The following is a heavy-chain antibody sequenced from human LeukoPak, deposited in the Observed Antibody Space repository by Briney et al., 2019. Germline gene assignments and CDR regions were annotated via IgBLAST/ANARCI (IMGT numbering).Heavy chain of an antibody. CDR2: IYYSGAT. CDR3: ARGPRFGELLLRFHY. D-gene: IGHD3-10*01. J-gene: IGHJ4*02. CDR1: GGSISSYY. Sequence: SETLSLTCTVAGGSISSYYLSWIRQSPGMGLEWIGSIYYSGATDYNPSLKSRVTISVDTSKNQFSLKLSSVTAADTAVYYCARGPRFGELLLRFHYWGQGTLVTVSS. V-gene: IGHV4-59*12.